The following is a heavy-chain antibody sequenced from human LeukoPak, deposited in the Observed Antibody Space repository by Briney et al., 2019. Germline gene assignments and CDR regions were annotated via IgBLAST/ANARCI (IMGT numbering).Heavy chain of an antibody. CDR3: ASEGDYVDY. CDR2: IYYSGST. Sequence: PSETLSLTCTVSDVSVSSGGYSWNWIRQPPGKGLELIGYIYYSGSTYYNPSLKSRVSISLDTSKNQFSLKLGSVTAADTAVYYCASEGDYVDYWGQGTLVTVSS. V-gene: IGHV4-30-4*01. J-gene: IGHJ4*02. CDR1: DVSVSSGGYS.